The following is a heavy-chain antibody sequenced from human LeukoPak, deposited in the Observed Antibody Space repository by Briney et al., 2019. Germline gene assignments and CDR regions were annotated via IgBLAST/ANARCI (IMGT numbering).Heavy chain of an antibody. Sequence: ASVKVSCKASGYTFTGYYMHWVRQAPGQGLEWMGWINPNSGGTNYAQKFQGRVTMTRDMSTSTVYMELSSLRSEDTAVYYCATYDSSGYYGYWGQGTLVTVSS. J-gene: IGHJ4*02. CDR3: ATYDSSGYYGY. CDR2: INPNSGGT. V-gene: IGHV1-2*02. CDR1: GYTFTGYY. D-gene: IGHD3-22*01.